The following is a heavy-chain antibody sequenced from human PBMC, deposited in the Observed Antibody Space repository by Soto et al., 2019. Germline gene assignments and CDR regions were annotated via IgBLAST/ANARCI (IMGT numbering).Heavy chain of an antibody. CDR3: AREAIVAGATTGMDV. Sequence: ASVKVSCKASGYTLTTFFMHCVLQSPLQCLEWMGVINPGYPAGRSTTYAQKFQGRVTMTTDTSTSTVYMELSRLRSDDTAVYYCAREAIVAGATTGMDVWGQGTTVTVSS. CDR1: GYTLTTFF. V-gene: IGHV1-46*01. CDR2: INPGYPAGRST. J-gene: IGHJ6*02. D-gene: IGHD1-26*01.